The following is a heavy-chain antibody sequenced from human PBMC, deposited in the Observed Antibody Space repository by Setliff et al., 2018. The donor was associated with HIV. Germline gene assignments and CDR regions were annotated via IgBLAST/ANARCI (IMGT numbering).Heavy chain of an antibody. J-gene: IGHJ6*02. CDR3: ARGHCSGTNCYGVDYYGMDV. CDR1: GGSFTDFY. Sequence: SETLSLTCAVYGGSFTDFYWTFIRQSPGKGLEWIGEITHSGSTTYDPSLKSRITVSVDTSKNQFSLKLTSVTAADTAVYYCARGHCSGTNCYGVDYYGMDVWGQGTTVTVSS. CDR2: ITHSGST. D-gene: IGHD2-2*01. V-gene: IGHV4-34*01.